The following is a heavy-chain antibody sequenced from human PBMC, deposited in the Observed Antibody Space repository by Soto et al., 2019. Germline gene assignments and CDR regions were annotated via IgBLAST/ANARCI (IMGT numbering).Heavy chain of an antibody. CDR3: VRDREPGETASSFDL. V-gene: IGHV3-74*01. J-gene: IGHJ4*02. D-gene: IGHD1-26*01. Sequence: PWGSLRLSCAASGFTFSAYWMHWVRQAPGKGLVWVSRINSDGSDTAYADSVKGRFTISRDNAKNTLFAQMNSLRIEDTAVYYCVRDREPGETASSFDLWGQGTLVTVSS. CDR1: GFTFSAYW. CDR2: INSDGSDT.